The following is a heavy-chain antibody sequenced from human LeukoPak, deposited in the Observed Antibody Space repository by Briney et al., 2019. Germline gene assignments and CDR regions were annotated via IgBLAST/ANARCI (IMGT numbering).Heavy chain of an antibody. D-gene: IGHD6-19*01. CDR1: GFTFDDYA. V-gene: IGHV3-9*03. J-gene: IGHJ3*02. CDR2: ISWNSGSI. CDR3: AKSVAVAGTVPDAFDI. Sequence: GGSLRLSCAASGFTFDDYAMHWVRQAPGKGLEWVSGISWNSGSIGYADSVKGRFTISRDNAKNSLYLQMNSLRAEDMALYYCAKSVAVAGTVPDAFDIWGQGTMVTVSS.